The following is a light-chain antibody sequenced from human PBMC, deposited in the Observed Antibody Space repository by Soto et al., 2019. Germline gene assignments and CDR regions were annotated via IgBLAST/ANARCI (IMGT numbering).Light chain of an antibody. Sequence: DIPMTQSPSSLSASVGDRVTITCRASQSISSYLNWYQQKPGKAPKLLIYAASSLQSGVPSRFSGSGSGTDFTLTISSLQPEDFTTYYCQQSYSTPYTFGQGTNQEIK. CDR3: QQSYSTPYT. CDR1: QSISSY. CDR2: AAS. J-gene: IGKJ2*01. V-gene: IGKV1-39*01.